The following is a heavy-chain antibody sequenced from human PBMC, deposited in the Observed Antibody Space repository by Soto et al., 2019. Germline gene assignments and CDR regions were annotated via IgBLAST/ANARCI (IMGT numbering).Heavy chain of an antibody. J-gene: IGHJ4*02. D-gene: IGHD2-2*01. Sequence: ASVKVSCKASGFSFTSYYMHWVRQAPEHGLEWMGIISPSGDGATYAQSLQGRVTMTRDMSTSTVYMELSGLTSEDAAVYYCVRAAFDQHFDYWGQGTPVTVSS. V-gene: IGHV1-46*01. CDR2: ISPSGDGA. CDR1: GFSFTSYY. CDR3: VRAAFDQHFDY.